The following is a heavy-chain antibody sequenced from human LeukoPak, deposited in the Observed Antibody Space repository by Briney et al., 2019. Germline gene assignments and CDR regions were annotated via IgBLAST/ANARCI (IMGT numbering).Heavy chain of an antibody. V-gene: IGHV3-49*04. Sequence: GGSLRLSCTASGFTFGDYAMSWVRQAPGKGLEWVGFIESKAYGGTTEYAASVKGRFTISRDDSKSIAYLQMNSLKTEDTAVYYCTTRRPDAFDIWGQGTMVTVSS. J-gene: IGHJ3*02. CDR2: IESKAYGGTT. CDR1: GFTFGDYA. CDR3: TTRRPDAFDI.